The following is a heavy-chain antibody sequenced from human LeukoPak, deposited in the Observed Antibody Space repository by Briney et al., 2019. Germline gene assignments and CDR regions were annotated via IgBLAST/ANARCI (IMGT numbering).Heavy chain of an antibody. J-gene: IGHJ4*02. CDR3: ARGGQWLVPAATHPGYYFDY. Sequence: GGSLRLSCAASGFIFSSFSVNWVRQAPGKGLEWVSSISTSGGLSSVYYADSVKGRFTISRDNSKNTLYLQMNSLRAEDTAVYHCARGGQWLVPAATHPGYYFDYWGQGTLVTVSS. D-gene: IGHD6-19*01. V-gene: IGHV3-21*01. CDR1: GFIFSSFS. CDR2: ISTSGGLSSV.